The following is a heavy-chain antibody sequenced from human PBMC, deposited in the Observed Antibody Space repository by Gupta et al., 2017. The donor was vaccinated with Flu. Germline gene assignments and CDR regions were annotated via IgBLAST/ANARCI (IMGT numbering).Heavy chain of an antibody. V-gene: IGHV4-59*01. J-gene: IGHJ4*02. CDR2: IYYSGST. CDR1: GGSISSYY. D-gene: IGHD6-19*01. CDR3: AGHVTEIAGAGTNSFDY. Sequence: QVQLQESGPGLVKPSETLSLTCTVSGGSISSYYWSWIRQPPGKGLEWIGYIYYSGSTNYNPSRKRRVTISVETSKNQVSLKRSSVTAAETAVDYCAGHVTEIAGAGTNSFDYGGQGTLVTVSS.